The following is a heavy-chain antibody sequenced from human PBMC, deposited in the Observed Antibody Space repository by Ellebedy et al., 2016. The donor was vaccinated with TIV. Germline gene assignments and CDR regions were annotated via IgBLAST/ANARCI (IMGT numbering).Heavy chain of an antibody. CDR2: IKQDGSEK. Sequence: GESLKISXAASGFTFSSYWMTWVRQAPRKGLEWVANIKQDGSEKYYVDSVKGRFIISRDNAKNSLYLQMNSLRAEDTAVYYCARGRDYTPGWDDYWGQGTLVTVSS. CDR1: GFTFSSYW. D-gene: IGHD4-11*01. V-gene: IGHV3-7*03. CDR3: ARGRDYTPGWDDY. J-gene: IGHJ4*02.